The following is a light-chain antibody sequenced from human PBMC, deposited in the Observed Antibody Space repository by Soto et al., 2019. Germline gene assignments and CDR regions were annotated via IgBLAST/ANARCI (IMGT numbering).Light chain of an antibody. CDR1: SSDVGGYNY. CDR3: SSYSGSNNFV. CDR2: EVS. J-gene: IGLJ2*01. Sequence: QSVLTQPASVSGSPGQSITISCTGTSSDVGGYNYVSWYQQHPRKAPKLLIFEVSDRPSGVSNRFSGSKSGNTASLTISGLQAEDEADYYCSSYSGSNNFVFGGGTKVTVL. V-gene: IGLV2-14*01.